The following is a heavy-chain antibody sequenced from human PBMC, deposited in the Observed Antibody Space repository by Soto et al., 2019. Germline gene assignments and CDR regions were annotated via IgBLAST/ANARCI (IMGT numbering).Heavy chain of an antibody. V-gene: IGHV4-34*01. Sequence: QVQLQQWGAGLLKPSETLSLTCAVYGGSFSGYYWSWIRQPPGKGLEWIGEINHSGSTNYNPSLKSRVTISVDTSKNQFSLKLSSVTAADTAVYYCARGLSSGWCYWGQGTLVTVSS. CDR1: GGSFSGYY. CDR2: INHSGST. D-gene: IGHD6-19*01. CDR3: ARGLSSGWCY. J-gene: IGHJ4*02.